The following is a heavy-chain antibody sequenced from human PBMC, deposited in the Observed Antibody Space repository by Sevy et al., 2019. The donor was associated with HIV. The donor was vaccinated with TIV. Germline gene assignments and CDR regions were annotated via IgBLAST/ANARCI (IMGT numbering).Heavy chain of an antibody. D-gene: IGHD3-3*01. CDR1: GYTLTKLP. CDR3: ATLDFWSENPFYGTDV. CDR2: FDPEDGET. Sequence: ASVKVSCKVSGYTLTKLPMHWVRQTPGKGLEWMGGFDPEDGETIYAQRFQGRVTMTEDTSTDTAYMELSSLRSEDTAEYYCATLDFWSENPFYGTDVWGQGTTVTVSS. J-gene: IGHJ6*02. V-gene: IGHV1-24*01.